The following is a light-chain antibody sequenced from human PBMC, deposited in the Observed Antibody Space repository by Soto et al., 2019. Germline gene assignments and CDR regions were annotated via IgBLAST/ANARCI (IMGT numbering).Light chain of an antibody. CDR2: DVS. CDR1: SSDVGAYNF. V-gene: IGLV2-11*01. Sequence: QSALTQPPSVSGSPGQSVTISCTGTSSDVGAYNFVSWYQQYPGKAPKLIIFDVSARPSGVPDRFSGSKSGNTASLAISWLQAVDEADYYCCSYAGTYSPVLGGGTKLTVL. J-gene: IGLJ2*01. CDR3: CSYAGTYSPV.